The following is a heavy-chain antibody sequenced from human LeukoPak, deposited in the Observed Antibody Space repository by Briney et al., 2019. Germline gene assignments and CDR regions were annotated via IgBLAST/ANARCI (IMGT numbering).Heavy chain of an antibody. D-gene: IGHD6-19*01. CDR1: GFTVSSNY. Sequence: GGSLRLSCAASGFTVSSNYMSWVRQAPGKGLEWVSVIYSGGSTYYADSVKGRFTISRDNSKNTLYLQMNSLRAEDTAVYYCASHPYSSGWVPYWGQGTLVTVSS. CDR3: ASHPYSSGWVPY. J-gene: IGHJ4*02. CDR2: IYSGGST. V-gene: IGHV3-53*01.